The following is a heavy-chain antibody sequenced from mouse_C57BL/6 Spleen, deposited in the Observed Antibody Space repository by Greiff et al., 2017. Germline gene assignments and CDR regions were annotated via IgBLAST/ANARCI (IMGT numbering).Heavy chain of an antibody. D-gene: IGHD2-3*01. CDR3: AKPRYDGYYRYYAMDY. CDR2: IWGDGST. V-gene: IGHV2-3*01. Sequence: VQVVESGPGLVAPSQSLSITCTVSGFSLTSYGVSWVRQPPGKGLEWLGVIWGDGSTNYHSALISRLSISKDNSKSQDFVKLNSLQTDDTATYYWAKPRYDGYYRYYAMDYWGQGTSVTVSS. J-gene: IGHJ4*01. CDR1: GFSLTSYG.